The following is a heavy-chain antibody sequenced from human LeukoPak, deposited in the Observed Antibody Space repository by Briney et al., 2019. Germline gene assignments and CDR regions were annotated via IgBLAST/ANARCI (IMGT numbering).Heavy chain of an antibody. D-gene: IGHD1-26*01. J-gene: IGHJ4*02. V-gene: IGHV3-43*01. CDR1: GFTFDDYT. Sequence: GGSLRLSCAASGFTFDDYTMHWVRQAPGKGLQWVSLISWDGGSTYYGDSVKGRFTISRDNSKNSLYLQMNSLRTEDTALYYCAKDSSSSGSYYVDYWGQGTLVTVSS. CDR3: AKDSSSSGSYYVDY. CDR2: ISWDGGST.